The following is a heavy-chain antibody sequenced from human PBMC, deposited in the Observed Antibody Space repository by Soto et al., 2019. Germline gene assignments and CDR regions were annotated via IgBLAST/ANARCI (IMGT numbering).Heavy chain of an antibody. V-gene: IGHV4-39*01. Sequence: SETLSLTCSVSGGSINSNTYYWGWIRQPPGKGLEWIGSISYGGSTYYRPSLKSRVTISVDTSKNQFSLKLTSVTAADTALYYCASLRYFSGAGTFLHTGWGQGTLVTVSS. CDR1: GGSINSNTYY. CDR2: ISYGGST. J-gene: IGHJ4*02. D-gene: IGHD3-10*01. CDR3: ASLRYFSGAGTFLHTG.